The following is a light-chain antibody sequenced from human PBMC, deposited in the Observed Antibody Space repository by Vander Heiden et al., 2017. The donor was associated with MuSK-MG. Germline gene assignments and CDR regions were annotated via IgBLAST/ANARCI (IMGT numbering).Light chain of an antibody. CDR2: DVS. J-gene: IGLJ3*02. CDR3: NSYTSGSTLV. CDR1: TGDVGAYDF. Sequence: QSALTQPASVSGSPGQSITISCTGTTGDVGAYDFVSWYQHHPGKAPNLMIYDVSNRPSGVSNRFSGSKSGNTASLTISGLQPEDEADYYCNSYTSGSTLVFGGGTKLTVL. V-gene: IGLV2-14*03.